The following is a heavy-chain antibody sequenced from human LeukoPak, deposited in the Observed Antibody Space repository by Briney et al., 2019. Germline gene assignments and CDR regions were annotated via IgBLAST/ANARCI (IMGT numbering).Heavy chain of an antibody. Sequence: PSETLSLTCSVSGGSISSYYWSWIRQPPGKGLEWIGYIYYSWSTNYKPSLESRVHIPNDMYKILLSLRLTCVNAAHKAVYYCARVGGEPLGAFDMWGQGPMVRVPS. CDR1: GGSISSYY. CDR2: IYYSWST. D-gene: IGHD3-16*01. CDR3: ARVGGEPLGAFDM. J-gene: IGHJ3*02. V-gene: IGHV4-59*01.